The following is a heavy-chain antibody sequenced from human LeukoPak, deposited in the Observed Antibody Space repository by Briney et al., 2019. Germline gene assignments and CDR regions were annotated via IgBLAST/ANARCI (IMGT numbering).Heavy chain of an antibody. J-gene: IGHJ6*03. V-gene: IGHV1-69-2*01. Sequence: ASVKVSCKVSGYTFTDYYMHWVQQAPGKGLEWMGLVDPEDGETIYAEKFQGRVTMTRNTSISTAYMELSSLRSEDTAVYYCARERYSYDIYYYMDVWGKGTTVTVSS. CDR2: VDPEDGET. D-gene: IGHD5-18*01. CDR1: GYTFTDYY. CDR3: ARERYSYDIYYYMDV.